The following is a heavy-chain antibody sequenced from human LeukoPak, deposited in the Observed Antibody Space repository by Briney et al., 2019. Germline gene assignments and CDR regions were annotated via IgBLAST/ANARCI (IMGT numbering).Heavy chain of an antibody. CDR1: GGSISSYY. CDR3: ARAAPNYYYYMDV. Sequence: SETLSLTCTVSGGSISSYYWSWIRQPPGKGLEWIGYIYYSGSTNYNPSLKSRVTISVDTSKNQFSLKLSSVTAADTAVYYCARAAPNYYYYMDVWGKGTTVTVSS. D-gene: IGHD6-13*01. CDR2: IYYSGST. V-gene: IGHV4-59*01. J-gene: IGHJ6*03.